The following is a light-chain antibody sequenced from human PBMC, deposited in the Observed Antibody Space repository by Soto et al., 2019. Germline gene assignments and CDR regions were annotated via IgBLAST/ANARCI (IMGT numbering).Light chain of an antibody. CDR2: DAA. J-gene: IGKJ5*01. CDR1: QDVGKN. CDR3: RQHYNLSSVT. V-gene: IGKV1-33*01. Sequence: DIPMTQSPSSLSVSLGERGTITCQASQDVGKNLKWYQQKPGKAPKILIYDAANFETTVPSRFIGGSASANFTFTTIRRQPEDDSAYYCRQHYNLSSVTFGQGTRLDI.